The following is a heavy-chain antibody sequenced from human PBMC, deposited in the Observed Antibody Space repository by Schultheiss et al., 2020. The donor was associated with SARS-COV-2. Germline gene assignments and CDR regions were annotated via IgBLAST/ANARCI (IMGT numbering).Heavy chain of an antibody. CDR1: GGSFSGYY. J-gene: IGHJ6*02. Sequence: SETLSLTCAVFGGSFSGYYWSWIRQPPGKGLEWIGSIYYTGSAYDNPSLKSRVTISVDTSKNQFFLKLSSVTAADTAVYYCARGLGAVTTENDGVDVWGQGTTVTVSS. D-gene: IGHD4-17*01. V-gene: IGHV4-34*01. CDR2: IYYTGSA. CDR3: ARGLGAVTTENDGVDV.